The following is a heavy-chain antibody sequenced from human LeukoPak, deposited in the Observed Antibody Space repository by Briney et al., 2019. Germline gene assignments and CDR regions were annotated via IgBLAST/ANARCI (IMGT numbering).Heavy chain of an antibody. CDR2: IEYDERNQ. D-gene: IGHD2-15*01. J-gene: IGHJ4*02. CDR1: GFTFSRYG. Sequence: GGSLRLSCAASGFTFSRYGMHWFRQAPGKGLEWVTFIEYDERNQHYADSVKGRFTISRDNSKNTLFLLMDSLRAEDTAVYYCAKLACSGGGCYLGEVAHWGQGTLVTVSS. CDR3: AKLACSGGGCYLGEVAH. V-gene: IGHV3-30*02.